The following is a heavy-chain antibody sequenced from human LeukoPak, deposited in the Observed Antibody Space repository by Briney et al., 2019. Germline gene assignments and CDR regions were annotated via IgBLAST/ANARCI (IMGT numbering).Heavy chain of an antibody. J-gene: IGHJ4*02. CDR3: ARRAMSRGVTQYYFDY. Sequence: GGSLRLSCAASGFTFSDYSMHWVRQAPGKGLNWVAFIRYDGNNKYYADSVKGRFTISRDNSKNMLYLEMNSLSTEDTAVYYCARRAMSRGVTQYYFDYWGQGTLVTVSS. D-gene: IGHD3-10*01. V-gene: IGHV3-30*02. CDR1: GFTFSDYS. CDR2: IRYDGNNK.